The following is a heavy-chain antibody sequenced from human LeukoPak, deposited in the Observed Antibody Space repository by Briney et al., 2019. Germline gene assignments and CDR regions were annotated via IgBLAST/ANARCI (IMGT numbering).Heavy chain of an antibody. CDR2: INHSGST. D-gene: IGHD6-6*01. CDR1: GGSFSGYY. Sequence: SETLSLTCAVYGGSFSGYYWSWIRQPPGKGLEWIGEINHSGSTNYNLSLKSRVTISVDTSKNQFSLKLSSVTAADTAVYYCARVGKYSSSRTFDYWGQGTLVTVSS. J-gene: IGHJ4*02. CDR3: ARVGKYSSSRTFDY. V-gene: IGHV4-34*01.